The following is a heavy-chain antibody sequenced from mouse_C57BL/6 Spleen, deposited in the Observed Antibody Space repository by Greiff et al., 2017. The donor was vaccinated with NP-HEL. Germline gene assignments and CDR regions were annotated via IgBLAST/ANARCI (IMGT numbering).Heavy chain of an antibody. Sequence: EVMLVESGGGLVKPGGSLKLSCAASGFTFSSYAMSWVRQTPEKRLEWVATISDGGSYTYYPDNVKGRFTISRDNAKNNLYLQMSHLKSEDTAMYYCARGPDGYYEGYAMDYWGQGTSVTVSS. D-gene: IGHD2-3*01. CDR2: ISDGGSYT. J-gene: IGHJ4*01. CDR3: ARGPDGYYEGYAMDY. V-gene: IGHV5-4*03. CDR1: GFTFSSYA.